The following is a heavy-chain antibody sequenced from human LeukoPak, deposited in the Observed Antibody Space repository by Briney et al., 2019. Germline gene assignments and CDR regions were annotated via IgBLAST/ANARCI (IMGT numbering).Heavy chain of an antibody. CDR2: INPNSGGT. V-gene: IGHV1-2*02. CDR1: GYTFTGYY. Sequence: GASVKVSCKASGYTFTGYYMHWVRQAPGQGPEWMGWINPNSGGTNYAQKFQGRVTMTRDTSISTAYMELSRLRSDDTAVYYCARDAQRSKSRYYYYMDVWGKGTTVTVSS. J-gene: IGHJ6*03. CDR3: ARDAQRSKSRYYYYMDV. D-gene: IGHD2-2*01.